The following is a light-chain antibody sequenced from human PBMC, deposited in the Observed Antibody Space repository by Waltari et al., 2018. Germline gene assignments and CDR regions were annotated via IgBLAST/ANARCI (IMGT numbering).Light chain of an antibody. CDR1: HDISSY. J-gene: IGKJ5*01. CDR2: AAF. V-gene: IGKV1-9*01. Sequence: IQLTQSTSSLSASVGDRVTITCRASHDISSYLAWYQQKPGKAPNLLMYAAFTLQSGGPSRFSGRGSRTYCTLTISSLQPEDFATYYCQQFKTYPLTFGQGTRLEIK. CDR3: QQFKTYPLT.